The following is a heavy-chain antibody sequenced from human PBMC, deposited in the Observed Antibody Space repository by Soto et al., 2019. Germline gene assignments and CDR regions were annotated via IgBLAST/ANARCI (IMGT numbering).Heavy chain of an antibody. CDR3: ARDRAYCGGDCYRYFDY. V-gene: IGHV1-46*01. CDR1: GYTFISYY. J-gene: IGHJ4*02. CDR2: INPSGGST. Sequence: GASVKVSCKASGYTFISYYMHWVRQAPGQGLEWMGIINPSGGSTSYAQKLQGRVTMTTDTSTSTAYMELRSLRSDDTAVYYCARDRAYCGGDCYRYFDYWGQGTLVTVSS. D-gene: IGHD2-21*02.